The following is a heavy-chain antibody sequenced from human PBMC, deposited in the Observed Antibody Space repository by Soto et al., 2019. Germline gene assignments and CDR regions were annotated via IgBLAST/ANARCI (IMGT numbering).Heavy chain of an antibody. CDR3: ARGAAGTSLDYYGMDV. CDR2: IYYSGST. J-gene: IGHJ6*02. CDR1: GGSISSYY. V-gene: IGHV4-59*01. Sequence: QVQLQESGPGLVKPSETLSLTCTVSGGSISSYYWSWIRQPPGKGLEWIGYIYYSGSTNYNPSLKSRVTISVDTSKNPFSLKLSSVTAADTAVYYCARGAAGTSLDYYGMDVWGQGTTVTVSS. D-gene: IGHD6-13*01.